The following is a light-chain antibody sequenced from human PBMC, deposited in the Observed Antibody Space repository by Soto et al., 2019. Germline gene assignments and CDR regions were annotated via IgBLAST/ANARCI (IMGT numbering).Light chain of an antibody. CDR2: GNS. CDR3: QSYDSSLSGYV. CDR1: SSTIGAGYD. J-gene: IGLJ1*01. V-gene: IGLV1-40*01. Sequence: QSVLTQPPSVSGAPGQRVTLSCTGSSSTIGAGYDVHWYQQIPGTAPKLLIYGNSNRPSGVPDRFSGSKSGTSASLAITGLQAEDEADYYCQSYDSSLSGYVFGTGTKLTVL.